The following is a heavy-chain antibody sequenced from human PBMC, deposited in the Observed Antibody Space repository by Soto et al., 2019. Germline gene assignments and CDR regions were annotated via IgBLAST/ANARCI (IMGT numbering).Heavy chain of an antibody. V-gene: IGHV5-51*01. CDR3: ARRHSAWSSKNLVEDH. CDR1: GYSFSSYW. D-gene: IGHD6-19*01. J-gene: IGHJ4*02. CDR2: IYPGDSDT. Sequence: GESLKISCTGSGYSFSSYWIAWVRQTPGKGLEWMGVIYPGDSDTRYSPSFEGQVTFSADKSISTAYLQWTGLKASDTAIYYCARRHSAWSSKNLVEDHWGQGTPVTVSS.